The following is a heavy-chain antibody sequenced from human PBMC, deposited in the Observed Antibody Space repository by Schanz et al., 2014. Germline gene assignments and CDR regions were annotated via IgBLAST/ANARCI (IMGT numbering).Heavy chain of an antibody. V-gene: IGHV3-66*01. CDR3: ARDHQWLARYYMDV. D-gene: IGHD6-19*01. J-gene: IGHJ6*03. Sequence: EVQLVESGGGLVQPGGSLRLSCAASGFTVSKNYMSWVRQAPGKGLEWVSIIYTDGSTYYADSVRDRFTISRDNAKNSLYLQMNSLRAEDTALYYCARDHQWLARYYMDVWGKGTTVTVSS. CDR1: GFTVSKNY. CDR2: IYTDGST.